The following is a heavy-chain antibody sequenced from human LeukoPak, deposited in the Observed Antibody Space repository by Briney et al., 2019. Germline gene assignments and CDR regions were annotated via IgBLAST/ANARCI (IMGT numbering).Heavy chain of an antibody. J-gene: IGHJ3*02. D-gene: IGHD3-22*01. CDR1: GGSISSSSYY. CDR3: ARANMIVVVITPHDAFDI. V-gene: IGHV4-39*07. CDR2: IYYSRST. Sequence: PSETLSLTCTVSGGSISSSSYYWGWIRQPPGKGLEWIGSIYYSRSTYYNPSLKSRVTISVDTSKNQFSLKLSSVTAADTAVYYCARANMIVVVITPHDAFDIWGQGTMVTVSS.